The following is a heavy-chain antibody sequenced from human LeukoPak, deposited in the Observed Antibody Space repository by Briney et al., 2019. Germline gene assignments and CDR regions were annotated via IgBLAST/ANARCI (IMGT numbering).Heavy chain of an antibody. CDR2: IYYSGST. CDR1: RDSISSSRYY. Sequence: SETLSLTCTVSRDSISSSRYYWGWIRQPPGKGLEWIGSIYYSGSTYYNPSLKSRVTISVDTSKNQFSLKLSSVTAADTAVYYCARQGRQLVRTFFDYWGQGTLVTVSS. CDR3: ARQGRQLVRTFFDY. D-gene: IGHD6-6*01. V-gene: IGHV4-39*01. J-gene: IGHJ4*02.